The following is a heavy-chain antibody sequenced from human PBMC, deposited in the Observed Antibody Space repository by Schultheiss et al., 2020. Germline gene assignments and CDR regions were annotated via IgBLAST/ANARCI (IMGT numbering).Heavy chain of an antibody. CDR2: INHSGST. V-gene: IGHV4-39*07. D-gene: IGHD2-15*01. Sequence: SQTLSLTCTVSGGSISSGGYYWSWIRQPPGKGLEWIGEINHSGSTNYNPSLKSRVTISVDTSKNQFSLKLSSVTAADTAVYYCASGLPSGFWGQGTMVTVSS. CDR3: ASGLPSGF. CDR1: GGSISSGGYY. J-gene: IGHJ3*01.